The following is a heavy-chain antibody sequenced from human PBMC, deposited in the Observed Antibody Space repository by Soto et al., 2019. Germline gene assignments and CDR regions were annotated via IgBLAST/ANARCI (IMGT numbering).Heavy chain of an antibody. CDR2: IYYSGST. CDR3: ARDHYGDYGPGGMDV. CDR1: GGSISSYY. Sequence: TSETLSLTCTVSGGSISSYYWSWIRQPPGKGLEWIGYIYYSGSTNYNPSLKSRVTISVDTSKNQFSLKLSSVTAADTAVYYCARDHYGDYGPGGMDVWGQGTTVTVSS. D-gene: IGHD4-17*01. J-gene: IGHJ6*02. V-gene: IGHV4-59*01.